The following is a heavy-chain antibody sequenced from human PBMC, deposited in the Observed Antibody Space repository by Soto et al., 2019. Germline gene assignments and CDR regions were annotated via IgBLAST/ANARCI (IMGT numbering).Heavy chain of an antibody. CDR1: GYSFTSYW. D-gene: IGHD3-3*01. CDR3: ARLASGYTSDDAFDI. CDR2: IDPSHSYT. V-gene: IGHV5-10-1*01. J-gene: IGHJ3*02. Sequence: QKISCKGAGYSFTSYWISWVHQMPGKGLEWMGTIDPSHSYTNYSPSFQGHVTIAADKSISTAYLQWSSLKASDPAMYYCARLASGYTSDDAFDIWGQGTMVTVSS.